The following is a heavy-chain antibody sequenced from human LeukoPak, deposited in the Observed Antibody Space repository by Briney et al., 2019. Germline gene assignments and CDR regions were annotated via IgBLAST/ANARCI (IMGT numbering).Heavy chain of an antibody. CDR3: ARRFDSGIINAFEI. D-gene: IGHD1-26*01. CDR1: GYSFTTYW. CDR2: IYPADSDA. Sequence: GESLKISCKGSGYSFTTYWIAWVRQVPGKGLEWMGIIYPADSDARYSPSFQGQVTISADKSINTAYLQWSSLRASDTAMYYCARRFDSGIINAFEIWGHGTMVTVSS. V-gene: IGHV5-51*01. J-gene: IGHJ3*02.